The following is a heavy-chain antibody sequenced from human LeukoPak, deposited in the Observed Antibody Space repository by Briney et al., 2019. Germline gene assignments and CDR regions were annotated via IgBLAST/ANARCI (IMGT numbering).Heavy chain of an antibody. CDR3: AKSSAGITWFDP. CDR2: TRFDDSYK. J-gene: IGHJ5*02. CDR1: GFSFSSSG. Sequence: GGSLRLSCAASGFSFSSSGMHWVRQAPGKGPEWVAFTRFDDSYKAYGNSVKGRFAISRDNSKNTLYLQMDSLRSDDTAVYYCAKSSAGITWFDPWGQGTLVIVSS. D-gene: IGHD1-7*01. V-gene: IGHV3-30*02.